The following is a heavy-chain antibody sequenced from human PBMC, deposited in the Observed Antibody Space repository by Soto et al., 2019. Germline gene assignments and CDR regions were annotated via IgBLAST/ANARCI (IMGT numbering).Heavy chain of an antibody. V-gene: IGHV4-59*01. J-gene: IGHJ6*02. CDR1: GGSISSYY. Sequence: XETLSLTCTVSGGSISSYYWSWIRQPPGKGLEWIGYIYYSGSTNYNPSLKSRVSISVDTSKNQFSLKLSSVTAADTAVYYCARGRDFWSGSCMDVWGQGTTVTVSS. D-gene: IGHD3-3*01. CDR2: IYYSGST. CDR3: ARGRDFWSGSCMDV.